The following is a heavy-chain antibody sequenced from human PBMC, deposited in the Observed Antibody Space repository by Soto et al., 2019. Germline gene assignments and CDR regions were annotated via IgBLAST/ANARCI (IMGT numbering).Heavy chain of an antibody. V-gene: IGHV4-31*03. D-gene: IGHD6-13*01. CDR3: ARDSGYSSSWDEFLAGGMDV. CDR2: IYYSGGT. Sequence: SETLSLTCTVSGGSISSGGYYWSWIRQHPGKGLEWIGYIYYSGGTYYNPSLKSRVTISVDTSKNQFSLKLSSVTAADTAVYYCARDSGYSSSWDEFLAGGMDVWGQGTTVTVSS. CDR1: GGSISSGGYY. J-gene: IGHJ6*02.